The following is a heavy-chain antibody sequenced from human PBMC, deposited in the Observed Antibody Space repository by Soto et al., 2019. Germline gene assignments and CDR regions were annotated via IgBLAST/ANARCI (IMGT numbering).Heavy chain of an antibody. CDR2: IDWDDDK. CDR3: ARTLVPYGSGSFYNSHLLRLYYYGMDV. J-gene: IGHJ6*02. D-gene: IGHD3-10*01. Sequence: SGPTLVNPTQTLTLTCTFSGFSFSTSGMCVSWIRQPPGKALEWLALIDWDDDKYYTTSLKTRLTISKDTSKNQVVLTMTNMDPVDTATYYCARTLVPYGSGSFYNSHLLRLYYYGMDVWGQGTTVTVS. CDR1: GFSFSTSGMC. V-gene: IGHV2-70*01.